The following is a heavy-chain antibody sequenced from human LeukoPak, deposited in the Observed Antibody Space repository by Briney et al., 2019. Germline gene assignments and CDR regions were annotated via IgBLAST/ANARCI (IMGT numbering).Heavy chain of an antibody. CDR3: ARDLRAVGFDY. CDR1: GGSINSGGYY. D-gene: IGHD6-19*01. CDR2: IYYSGST. J-gene: IGHJ4*02. Sequence: PSETLSLTCTVSGGSINSGGYYWSWIRQHPGKGLEWIGYIYYSGSTYYNPSLKSRVTISVDTSKNQFSLKLSSVTAADTAVYYCARDLRAVGFDYWGQGTLVTVSS. V-gene: IGHV4-31*03.